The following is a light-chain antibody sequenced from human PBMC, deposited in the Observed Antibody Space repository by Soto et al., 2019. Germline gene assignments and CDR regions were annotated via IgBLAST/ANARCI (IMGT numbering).Light chain of an antibody. V-gene: IGKV1-17*01. Sequence: DIQMTQSPSSLAASVGDRVTITCRASQGIGNGLSWFQQKPGKAPKRLIYAASTLQSGVPSTFSGSGSWTEFTLTISSLQPEYFAHYYCRRHNDYPINFGQGTRLEIK. J-gene: IGKJ5*01. CDR3: RRHNDYPIN. CDR2: AAS. CDR1: QGIGNG.